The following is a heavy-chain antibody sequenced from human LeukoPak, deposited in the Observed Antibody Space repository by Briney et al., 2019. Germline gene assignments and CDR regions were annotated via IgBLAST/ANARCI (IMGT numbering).Heavy chain of an antibody. D-gene: IGHD2-2*01. Sequence: PSETLSLTCTVSGGSISSGSYYWSWIRQPAGKGLEWIGRIYTSGSTNYNPSLKSRVTISVDTSKNQFSLKLSSVTAADTAVYYCASILPAADAFDIWGQGTMVTVSS. V-gene: IGHV4-61*02. CDR3: ASILPAADAFDI. CDR2: IYTSGST. CDR1: GGSISSGSYY. J-gene: IGHJ3*02.